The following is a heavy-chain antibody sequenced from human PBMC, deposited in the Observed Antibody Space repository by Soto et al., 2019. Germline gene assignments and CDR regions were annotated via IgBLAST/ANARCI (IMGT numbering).Heavy chain of an antibody. Sequence: GSLRLSCLASGFTFRSYAMTWVRQGPGRGLEWVAVISYDGSNKYYADSVKGRFTISRDNSKNTLYLQMNSLRAEDTAVYYCAKEISGWIRFFDYWGQGTLVTVS. D-gene: IGHD6-19*01. CDR1: GFTFRSYA. CDR3: AKEISGWIRFFDY. V-gene: IGHV3-30*18. CDR2: ISYDGSNK. J-gene: IGHJ4*02.